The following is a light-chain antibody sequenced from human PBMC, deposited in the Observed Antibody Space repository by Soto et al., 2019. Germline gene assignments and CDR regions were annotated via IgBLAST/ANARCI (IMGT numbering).Light chain of an antibody. V-gene: IGKV3-20*01. Sequence: EIVLTQSPGTLSLSPGERATLSCRASQTLGTKYLAWYQQKPGQAPSLLIYDTSNRATGVPDRFSCSGSGTDFTLTISRLEPEDVAVYYCHHYGTSPPNTFGQGTKLEIK. CDR3: HHYGTSPPNT. CDR2: DTS. J-gene: IGKJ2*01. CDR1: QTLGTKY.